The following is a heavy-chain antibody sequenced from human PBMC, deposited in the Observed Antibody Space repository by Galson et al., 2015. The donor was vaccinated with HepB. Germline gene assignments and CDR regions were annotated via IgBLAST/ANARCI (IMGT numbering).Heavy chain of an antibody. CDR2: IHYSGST. CDR1: GGSISSGDYY. V-gene: IGHV4-30-4*01. D-gene: IGHD5-18*01. CDR3: ARVPFVDTAMAAIWYFDL. J-gene: IGHJ2*01. Sequence: TLSLTCTVSGGSISSGDYYWSWIRQPPGKGLEWIGYIHYSGSTYYNPSLKSRVTISVDTSKNQFSLKLSSVTAADTAVYYCARVPFVDTAMAAIWYFDLWGRGTLVTVSS.